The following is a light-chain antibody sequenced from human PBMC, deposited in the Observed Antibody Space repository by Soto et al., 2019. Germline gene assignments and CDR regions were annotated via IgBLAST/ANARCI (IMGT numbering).Light chain of an antibody. V-gene: IGLV1-40*01. Sequence: QSVLTQPPSVSGAPGQRVTISCTGSSSNNGAGYDVQWYQQLPGTAPKLLISNNNNRPSGVPDRFSGSKSDTSASLAITGIQAEDEADYYCQSFDRSLSGWVFGGGTKVTVL. CDR1: SSNNGAGYD. J-gene: IGLJ3*02. CDR3: QSFDRSLSGWV. CDR2: NNN.